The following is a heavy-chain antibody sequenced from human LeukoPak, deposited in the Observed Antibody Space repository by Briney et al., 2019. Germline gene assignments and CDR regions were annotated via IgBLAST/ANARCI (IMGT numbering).Heavy chain of an antibody. D-gene: IGHD3-10*01. V-gene: IGHV1-8*01. CDR2: MNPNSGNT. Sequence: ASVKVSCKASGYTFTSYDINWVRQATGQGLEWMGWMNPNSGNTGYAQKFQGRVTMTRNTSISTAYMELSSLRSEDTAVYYCARERSGTFGELLYYYYGMDVWGQGTTVTVSS. J-gene: IGHJ6*02. CDR1: GYTFTSYD. CDR3: ARERSGTFGELLYYYYGMDV.